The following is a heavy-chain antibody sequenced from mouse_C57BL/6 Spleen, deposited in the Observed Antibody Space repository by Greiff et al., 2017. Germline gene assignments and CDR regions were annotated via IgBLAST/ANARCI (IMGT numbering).Heavy chain of an antibody. CDR3: TTGSTTVVEDY. D-gene: IGHD1-1*01. CDR2: IDPENGDT. Sequence: VQLQQSGAELVRPGASVKLSCTASGFNIKDDYMHWVKQRPEQGLEWIGWIDPENGDTEYASKFQGKATITADTSSNTAYLQLSSLTSEDTAVYYCTTGSTTVVEDYWGQGTTLTVSS. CDR1: GFNIKDDY. V-gene: IGHV14-4*01. J-gene: IGHJ2*01.